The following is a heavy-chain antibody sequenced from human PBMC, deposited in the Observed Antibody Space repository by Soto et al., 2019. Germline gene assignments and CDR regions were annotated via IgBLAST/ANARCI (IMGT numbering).Heavy chain of an antibody. V-gene: IGHV4-31*03. D-gene: IGHD2-8*01. Sequence: QGQLQESGPGLVRPSQTLSLTCTVSAGSISTINYYWSWIRPHPEKCMEWIGYISYSGSTFYHSSLKIRVTIALDTSKKQFSLTLTSVTAADTAVYYCARSAQWDGFDLWGQGTMVTVSS. CDR1: AGSISTINYY. J-gene: IGHJ3*01. CDR2: ISYSGST. CDR3: ARSAQWDGFDL.